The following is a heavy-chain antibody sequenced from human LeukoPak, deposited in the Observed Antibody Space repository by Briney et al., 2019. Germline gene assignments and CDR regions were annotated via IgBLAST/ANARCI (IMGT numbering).Heavy chain of an antibody. Sequence: AASVNVSCKASGYTFTSYYMHWVRQAPGQGLEWMGIINPSGGSTSYAQKFQGRVTMTRDTSTSTVYMELSSLRSEDTAVYYCARDPGGTWGFDYWGQGALVTVSS. CDR2: INPSGGST. CDR3: ARDPGGTWGFDY. D-gene: IGHD7-27*01. CDR1: GYTFTSYY. V-gene: IGHV1-46*01. J-gene: IGHJ4*02.